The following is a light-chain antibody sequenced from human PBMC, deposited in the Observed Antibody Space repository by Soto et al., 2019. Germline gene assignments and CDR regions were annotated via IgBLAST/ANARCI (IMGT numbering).Light chain of an antibody. J-gene: IGKJ4*01. V-gene: IGKV4-1*01. CDR3: QQYSSTPLT. Sequence: DIVMTQSPDSLAVSLGERATINCKSSQSVLYSSNNRNYLAWYQQRPGQPPKLLLYWASTRESGVPDRFSGSGSGTDFTLTISSLQAEDLAVYYCQQYSSTPLTFGGGTKVEIK. CDR2: WAS. CDR1: QSVLYSSNNRNY.